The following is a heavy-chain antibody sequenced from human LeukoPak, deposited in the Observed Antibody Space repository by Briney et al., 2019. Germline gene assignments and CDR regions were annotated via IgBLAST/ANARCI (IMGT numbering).Heavy chain of an antibody. D-gene: IGHD2-2*02. Sequence: ASVKVSCKXSGYTFTSYDISWVRQATGQGLEWMGWMNPNSGNTGYAQKFQGRVTITRNTSIGTAYMELSSLRSEDTAVYYCARVARDRYCSSTSCYSFVYWGQGTLVTVSS. J-gene: IGHJ4*02. CDR3: ARVARDRYCSSTSCYSFVY. V-gene: IGHV1-8*03. CDR2: MNPNSGNT. CDR1: GYTFTSYD.